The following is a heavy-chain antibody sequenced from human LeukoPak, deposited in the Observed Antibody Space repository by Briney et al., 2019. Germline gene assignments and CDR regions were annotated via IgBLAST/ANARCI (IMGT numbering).Heavy chain of an antibody. CDR2: ISAYNGNT. CDR3: ARDRVLRYFDWLLATDERWAFDI. J-gene: IGHJ3*02. D-gene: IGHD3-9*01. V-gene: IGHV1-18*01. Sequence: ASVKVSCKASGGTFSSYAISWVRQAPGQGLEWMGWISAYNGNTNYAQKLQGRVTMTTDTSTSTAYMELRSLRSDDTAVYYCARDRVLRYFDWLLATDERWAFDIWGQGTMVTVSS. CDR1: GGTFSSYA.